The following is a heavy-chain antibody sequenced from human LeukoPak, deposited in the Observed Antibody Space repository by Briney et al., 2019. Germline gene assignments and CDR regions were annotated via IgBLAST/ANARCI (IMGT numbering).Heavy chain of an antibody. CDR2: INQDGIER. J-gene: IGHJ4*02. D-gene: IGHD3-22*01. CDR3: TTYYYDNSGLI. V-gene: IGHV3-7*01. Sequence: GGSLRLSCAASGFTFSLYWMTWVRQAPGKGLEWVANINQDGIERYYVDSVKGRFTISRDNARNSLYLQMNSLRAEDTAIYYCTTYYYDNSGLIWGQGTLVTVSS. CDR1: GFTFSLYW.